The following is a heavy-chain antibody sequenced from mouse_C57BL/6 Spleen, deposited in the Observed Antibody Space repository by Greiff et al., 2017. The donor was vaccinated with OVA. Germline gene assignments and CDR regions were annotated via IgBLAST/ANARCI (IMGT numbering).Heavy chain of an antibody. CDR1: GYPFTSYW. CDR3: ARSDSNYSDY. J-gene: IGHJ2*01. CDR2: IYPGSGST. V-gene: IGHV1-55*01. D-gene: IGHD2-5*01. Sequence: QVQLQQPGAELVKPGASVTMSCKASGYPFTSYWLTWLKQRPGHGLEWIGDIYPGSGSTNYNEKFKSKATLTVDTSSSTAYMQLSSLTSEDSAVDDCARSDSNYSDYWGQGTTLTVSS.